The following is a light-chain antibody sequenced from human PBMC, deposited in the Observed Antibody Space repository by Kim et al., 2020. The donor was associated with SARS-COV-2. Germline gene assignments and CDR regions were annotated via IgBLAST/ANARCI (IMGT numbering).Light chain of an antibody. Sequence: GQRVTVSCSGGGSNIGSNYGDGYQRRAGTAPKLLIYRNNQRPSGVPDRFSGSKSGTAASLAISGLRSEDEADYYCAAWDDSLSGVVFGGGTQLTVL. CDR3: AAWDDSLSGVV. V-gene: IGLV1-47*01. CDR1: GSNIGSNY. J-gene: IGLJ2*01. CDR2: RNN.